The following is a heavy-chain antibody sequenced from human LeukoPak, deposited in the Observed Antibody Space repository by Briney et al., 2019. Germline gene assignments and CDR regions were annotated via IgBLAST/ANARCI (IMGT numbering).Heavy chain of an antibody. CDR3: ARSHRGIVVVPAAYTFDY. CDR2: INPNSGGT. CDR1: GYTFTGYY. J-gene: IGHJ4*02. V-gene: IGHV1-2*02. D-gene: IGHD2-2*01. Sequence: GASVKVSCKASGYTFTGYYMHWVRQAPGQGLEWMGWINPNSGGTNYAQKFQGRVTMTRDTSISTAYMELSRLRSDDTAVYYCARSHRGIVVVPAAYTFDYWGQGTLVTVSS.